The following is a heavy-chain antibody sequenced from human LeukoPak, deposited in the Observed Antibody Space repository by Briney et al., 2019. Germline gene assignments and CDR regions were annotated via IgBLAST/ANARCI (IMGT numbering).Heavy chain of an antibody. V-gene: IGHV3-64*01. D-gene: IGHD2-2*01. Sequence: GGSLRLSCAGSGFTFSSYAIHWVRQAPGKGLEYVSTISSKGDNIFYANSVKGRFTISRDNSKNTVYLQMGSLRAEDMAVYYCARDLATCSSTSCYSSAFDIWGQGTMVTVSS. CDR3: ARDLATCSSTSCYSSAFDI. CDR2: ISSKGDNI. J-gene: IGHJ3*02. CDR1: GFTFSSYA.